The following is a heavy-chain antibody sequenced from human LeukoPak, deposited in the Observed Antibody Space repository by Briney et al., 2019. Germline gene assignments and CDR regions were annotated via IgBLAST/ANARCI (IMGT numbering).Heavy chain of an antibody. J-gene: IGHJ4*02. CDR2: INPNSGGT. D-gene: IGHD6-19*01. V-gene: IGHV1-2*02. Sequence: ASVKVSCKASGYTFTGYYMHWVRQAPGQGLEWMGWINPNSGGTNYAQKFQGRVTMTRDTSISTAYMELSRLRSDDTAVYYCASASIAVAGLFDYWGQGTLVTVSS. CDR3: ASASIAVAGLFDY. CDR1: GYTFTGYY.